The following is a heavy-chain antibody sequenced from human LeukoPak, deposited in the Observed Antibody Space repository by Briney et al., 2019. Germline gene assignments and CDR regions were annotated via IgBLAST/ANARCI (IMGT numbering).Heavy chain of an antibody. CDR2: ISGSGGST. V-gene: IGHV3-23*01. Sequence: GGSLRLSCAASGSTFSSYAMSWVRQAPGKGLEWVSAISGSGGSTYYADSVKGRFTISRDNSKNTLYLQMNSLRAEDTAVYYCAKSRTYFDWLPTHFDHWGQGTLVTVSS. D-gene: IGHD3-9*01. CDR3: AKSRTYFDWLPTHFDH. CDR1: GSTFSSYA. J-gene: IGHJ4*02.